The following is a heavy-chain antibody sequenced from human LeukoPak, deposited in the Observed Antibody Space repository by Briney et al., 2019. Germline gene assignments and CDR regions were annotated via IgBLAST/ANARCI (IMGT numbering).Heavy chain of an antibody. Sequence: ASVKVSCKASGYTFTSYYIHWVRQAPGQGLEWMGIINPSGGSTTYAQKSQGRVAMTRDTSTSRVHMEVSSLRSEDTAVYYCARTYSSSDEFDYWGQGTLVTVSS. CDR1: GYTFTSYY. D-gene: IGHD6-13*01. CDR2: INPSGGST. CDR3: ARTYSSSDEFDY. J-gene: IGHJ4*02. V-gene: IGHV1-46*01.